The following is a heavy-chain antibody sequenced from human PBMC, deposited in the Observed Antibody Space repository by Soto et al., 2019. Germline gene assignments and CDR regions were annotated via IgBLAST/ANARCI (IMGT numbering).Heavy chain of an antibody. V-gene: IGHV5-51*01. CDR2: ICPGDSDT. Sequence: PGQALKVSWEGSPYSFTSYWSGWVLDMPIKHLESMRIICPGDSDTRYSPSFQGQVTISADKSISTAYLQWSSLKASDTAMYYCARHRKSTPPPLSNYYYMEVWGKGTTVTVSS. J-gene: IGHJ6*03. CDR3: ARHRKSTPPPLSNYYYMEV. CDR1: PYSFTSYW.